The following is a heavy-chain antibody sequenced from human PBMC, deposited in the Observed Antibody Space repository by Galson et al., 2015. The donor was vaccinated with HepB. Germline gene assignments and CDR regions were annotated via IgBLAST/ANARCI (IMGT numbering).Heavy chain of an antibody. V-gene: IGHV3-30*18. Sequence: SLRLSCAASGFTFSSYGMHWVRQAPGKGLEWVTFISYDGSNKYYADSVKGRFTISRDNSKNTLYLQMNSLRVEDTAVYYCAKDGWLYPHQGYGMDVWGQGTTVTVSS. J-gene: IGHJ6*02. D-gene: IGHD6-19*01. CDR3: AKDGWLYPHQGYGMDV. CDR2: ISYDGSNK. CDR1: GFTFSSYG.